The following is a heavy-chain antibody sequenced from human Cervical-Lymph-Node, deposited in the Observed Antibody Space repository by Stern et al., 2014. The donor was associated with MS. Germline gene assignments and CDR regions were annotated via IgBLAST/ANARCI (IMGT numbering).Heavy chain of an antibody. CDR3: AKDLYYYDSSGYIFDY. CDR2: ISYAGDIK. J-gene: IGHJ4*02. D-gene: IGHD3-22*01. Sequence: VQLVESGGGVVQPGTSLRLSCAASGFTFRSYAMHWVRQAPGKGLEWVAVISYAGDIKYSADSVKGRFTISRDNSKNTLYLQMNSLRAEDTSVYYCAKDLYYYDSSGYIFDYWGQGTLVTVSS. V-gene: IGHV3-30*18. CDR1: GFTFRSYA.